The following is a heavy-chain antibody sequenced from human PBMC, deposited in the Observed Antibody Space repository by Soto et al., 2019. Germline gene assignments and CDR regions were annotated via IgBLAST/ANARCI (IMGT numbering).Heavy chain of an antibody. CDR1: GFTFSSYA. Sequence: WGSLRLSCAASGFTFSSYAMHRFRQSPCKWLEWVAVISYDGSNKYYADSVKGRSTISRDNSKNTLYLQMNSLRAEDTAVYYCARAQYCSGGSCFTNWFDPWGQGTLVTVSS. V-gene: IGHV3-30-3*01. J-gene: IGHJ5*02. D-gene: IGHD2-15*01. CDR2: ISYDGSNK. CDR3: ARAQYCSGGSCFTNWFDP.